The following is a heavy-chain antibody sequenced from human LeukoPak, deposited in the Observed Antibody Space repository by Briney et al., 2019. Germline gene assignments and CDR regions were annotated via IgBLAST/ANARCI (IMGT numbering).Heavy chain of an antibody. V-gene: IGHV3-48*01. CDR3: ARDGRDGYNP. J-gene: IGHJ5*02. CDR1: GFTFSSYS. D-gene: IGHD5-24*01. Sequence: GGSLRLSCAASGFTFSSYSMNWVRQAPGKGLEWVSYISSGSSTIYYADSVKGRFTISRDNAKNSLYLQMNSLRAEDTAVYYCARDGRDGYNPWGQGTLVTVSS. CDR2: ISSGSSTI.